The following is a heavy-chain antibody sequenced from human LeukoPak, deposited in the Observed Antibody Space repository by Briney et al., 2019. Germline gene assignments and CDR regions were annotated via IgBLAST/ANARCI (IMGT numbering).Heavy chain of an antibody. J-gene: IGHJ4*02. V-gene: IGHV3-23*01. Sequence: GGSLRLSCAASGFTFSSYTMSWVRRAPGKGLEWVSAIGGSGGSTYYADSVKGRFTISRDNSNNTLYLQMNSLRADDTAVYFCAKYRTTNAPPRNFDYWGQGALVTVSS. D-gene: IGHD1-14*01. CDR2: IGGSGGST. CDR1: GFTFSSYT. CDR3: AKYRTTNAPPRNFDY.